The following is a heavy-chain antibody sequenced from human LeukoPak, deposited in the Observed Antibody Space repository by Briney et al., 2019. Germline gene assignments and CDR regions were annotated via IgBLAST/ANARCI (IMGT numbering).Heavy chain of an antibody. CDR3: ARDPRGPAGYDSPARNTFDY. Sequence: GGSLRLSCAASGFTFTHYAMHWVRQTPGKGLEWVAVIFYDGTIQYYSDSVRGRLIVSRDNPKNTLYLQMNSLRAEDTAVYYCARDPRGPAGYDSPARNTFDYWGQGTLVTVSS. J-gene: IGHJ4*02. CDR2: IFYDGTIQ. CDR1: GFTFTHYA. V-gene: IGHV3-30*03. D-gene: IGHD3-22*01.